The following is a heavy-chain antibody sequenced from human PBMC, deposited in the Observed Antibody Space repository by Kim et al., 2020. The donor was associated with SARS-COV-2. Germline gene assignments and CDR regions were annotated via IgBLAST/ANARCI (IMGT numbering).Heavy chain of an antibody. CDR2: FDPEDGET. Sequence: ASVKVSCKVSGYTLTELSMHWVRQAPGKGLEWMGGFDPEDGETIYAQKFQGRVTMTEDTSTDTAYMELSSLRSEDTAVYYCATGPGYSYGGVWDYWGQGTLVTVSS. V-gene: IGHV1-24*01. CDR1: GYTLTELS. J-gene: IGHJ4*02. D-gene: IGHD5-18*01. CDR3: ATGPGYSYGGVWDY.